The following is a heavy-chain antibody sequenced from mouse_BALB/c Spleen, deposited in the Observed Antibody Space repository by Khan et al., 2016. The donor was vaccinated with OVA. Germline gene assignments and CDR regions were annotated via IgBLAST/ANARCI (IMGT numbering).Heavy chain of an antibody. Sequence: QVQLKQSGAELMKPGASVKISCKATGFTFSNYWIEWVKQRPGHGLEWIGQILPGSGDTNYNEKFEGKATFTAETSYNTAYMQLSSLTSEDSAVYYCALYGSRGDYWGQGTTLTVSS. D-gene: IGHD1-1*01. CDR2: ILPGSGDT. V-gene: IGHV1-9*01. J-gene: IGHJ2*01. CDR1: GFTFSNYW. CDR3: ALYGSRGDY.